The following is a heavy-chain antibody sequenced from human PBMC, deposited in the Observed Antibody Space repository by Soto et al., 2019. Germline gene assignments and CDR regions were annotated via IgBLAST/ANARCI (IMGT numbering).Heavy chain of an antibody. Sequence: GASVKVSCKASGYTFTGYYMHWVRQAPGQGLGWLGWINPNSGGTNYAQKFQGWATMTRDTSISTAYMELSRLRSDDTAVYYCAREAKWELLGLGYYYYGMDVWGQGTTVTVSS. D-gene: IGHD1-26*01. V-gene: IGHV1-2*04. CDR2: INPNSGGT. CDR1: GYTFTGYY. J-gene: IGHJ6*02. CDR3: AREAKWELLGLGYYYYGMDV.